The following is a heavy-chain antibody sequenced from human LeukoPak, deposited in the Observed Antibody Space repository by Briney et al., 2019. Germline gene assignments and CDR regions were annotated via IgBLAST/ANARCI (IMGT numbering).Heavy chain of an antibody. CDR3: ARPYYYDSRIDP. J-gene: IGHJ5*02. CDR2: MYYSGST. V-gene: IGHV4-30-4*01. D-gene: IGHD3-22*01. Sequence: SETLSLTCTVSGGSISSGDYYWSWIRQPPGKGLEWIAYMYYSGSTYYKPSLKSRVTMSADTSKNQLSLKLSSVTAADTAVYYCARPYYYDSRIDPWGQGILVTVSS. CDR1: GGSISSGDYY.